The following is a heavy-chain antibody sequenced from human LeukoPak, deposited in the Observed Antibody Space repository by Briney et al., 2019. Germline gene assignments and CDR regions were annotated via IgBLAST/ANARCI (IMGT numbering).Heavy chain of an antibody. CDR2: ISSSSSYV. CDR1: GFTFSSYS. D-gene: IGHD6-13*01. Sequence: GGSLRLSCAASGFTFSSYSMNWVRQAPGKGLEWVSSISSSSSYVYYADSVKGRFTISRDNAKNSLYLQMNSLRAEDTAVYYCARLGSWGYSSSWPYWGQGTLVTVSS. J-gene: IGHJ4*02. CDR3: ARLGSWGYSSSWPY. V-gene: IGHV3-21*01.